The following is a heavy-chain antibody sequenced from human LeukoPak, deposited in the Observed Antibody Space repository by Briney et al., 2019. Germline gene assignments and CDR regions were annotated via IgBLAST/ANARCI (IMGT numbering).Heavy chain of an antibody. CDR2: INPDGSTT. Sequence: GGSLRLSCVGSGFTYSNYWMHWVRQAPGKGPVWVSRINPDGSTTDYADSVKGRFTISRDNAKNLLYLQMNGLRADDTAVYYCAKELNWNTADRWGQRTLVTVSS. CDR1: GFTYSNYW. J-gene: IGHJ5*02. CDR3: AKELNWNTADR. V-gene: IGHV3-74*01. D-gene: IGHD1/OR15-1a*01.